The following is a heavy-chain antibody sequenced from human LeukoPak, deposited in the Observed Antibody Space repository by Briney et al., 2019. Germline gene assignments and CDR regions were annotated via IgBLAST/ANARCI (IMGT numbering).Heavy chain of an antibody. CDR3: AKSTVVPAAPTSFDY. CDR2: ISGSGGST. D-gene: IGHD2-2*01. CDR1: GFTFSSYA. J-gene: IGHJ4*02. V-gene: IGHV3-23*01. Sequence: PGGSLRLSCAASGFTFSSYAMSWVRQAPGKGLEWVSAISGSGGSTYYADSVKGRFTISRDNSKNTLYLQMNSLRAEDAAVYYCAKSTVVPAAPTSFDYWSQGTLVTVSS.